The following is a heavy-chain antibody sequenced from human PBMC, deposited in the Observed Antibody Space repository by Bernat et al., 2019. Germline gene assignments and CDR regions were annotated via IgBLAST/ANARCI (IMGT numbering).Heavy chain of an antibody. Sequence: KPGASGGVACEAAGYTFTSYGISWGRQAPGQGLEWMGWISAYNGNTNYAQKLQGRGNMTTDTSTSTAYMELRSLRSDDTAVYYCAGGEGYSGYDGGIEFWGQGTLVTVSS. CDR1: GYTFTSYG. D-gene: IGHD5-12*01. J-gene: IGHJ4*02. CDR2: ISAYNGNT. V-gene: IGHV1-18*01. CDR3: AGGEGYSGYDGGIEF.